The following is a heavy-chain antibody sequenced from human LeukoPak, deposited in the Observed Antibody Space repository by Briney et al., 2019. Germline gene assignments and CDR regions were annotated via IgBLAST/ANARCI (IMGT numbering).Heavy chain of an antibody. J-gene: IGHJ4*02. CDR1: GGSFSGYY. CDR2: INHSGST. D-gene: IGHD2-15*01. Sequence: PSETLSLTCAVYGGSFSGYYWSWIRQPPGKGLEWIGEINHSGSTNYNPSLKSRVTISVDTSKNQFSLKLSSVTAADTAVYYCARLCSGWYSDYWGQGTLVTVSS. V-gene: IGHV4-34*01. CDR3: ARLCSGWYSDY.